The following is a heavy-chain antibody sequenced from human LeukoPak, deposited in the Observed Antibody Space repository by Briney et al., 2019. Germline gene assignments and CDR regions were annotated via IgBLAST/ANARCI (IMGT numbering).Heavy chain of an antibody. CDR3: ARGTIAAAENDY. Sequence: SGGSLRLSCAASGFTFSSYSMNWVRQAPGKGLEWVSSISSSSSYIYYADSVKGRFTISRDNAKNSLYLQMNSLRAEDTAVYYCARGTIAAAENDYWGQGTLVTVSS. CDR2: ISSSSSYI. J-gene: IGHJ4*02. D-gene: IGHD6-13*01. CDR1: GFTFSSYS. V-gene: IGHV3-21*01.